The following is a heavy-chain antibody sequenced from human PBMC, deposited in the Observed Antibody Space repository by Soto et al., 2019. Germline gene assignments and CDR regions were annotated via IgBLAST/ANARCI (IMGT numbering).Heavy chain of an antibody. J-gene: IGHJ3*02. Sequence: SETLSLTCTVSGGSISSGGYYWSWIRQHPGKGLEWIGYIYYSGSTYYNPSLKSRVTISVDTSKNQFSLKLSSVTAADTAVYYCARIADQGLLWFGELFRDDAFDIWGQGTMVTVSS. CDR3: ARIADQGLLWFGELFRDDAFDI. CDR2: IYYSGST. D-gene: IGHD3-10*01. V-gene: IGHV4-31*03. CDR1: GGSISSGGYY.